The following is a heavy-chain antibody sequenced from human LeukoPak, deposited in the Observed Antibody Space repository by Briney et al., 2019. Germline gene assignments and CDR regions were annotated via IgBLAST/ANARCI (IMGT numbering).Heavy chain of an antibody. J-gene: IGHJ4*02. D-gene: IGHD1-26*01. CDR3: TRAIVGATLFYFDY. CDR2: IDWDDNK. V-gene: IGHV2-70*04. CDR1: GFSLSTTRMR. Sequence: SGPTLVKPXQTLTLTCTFSGFSLSTTRMRVSWIRRPPGKALEWLARIDWDDNKFYSTSLKTRLTISKDTSKNQVVLTMTNMDPVDTATYYCTRAIVGATLFYFDYWGQGALVTVSS.